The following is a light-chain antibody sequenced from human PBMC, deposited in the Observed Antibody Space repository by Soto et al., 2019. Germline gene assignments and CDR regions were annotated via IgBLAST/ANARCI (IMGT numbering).Light chain of an antibody. J-gene: IGKJ1*01. CDR1: QSVSSN. CDR3: QQYNNWPPLT. V-gene: IGKV3-15*01. CDR2: GAS. Sequence: EIVMTQSPATLSVSPGERATLSCRASQSVSSNLAGYQQKPGQAPRLLIYGASTRATGIPARFSGSGSGTEFNLTISSLQSEDVAVYYCQQYNNWPPLTFGQGTKVDIQ.